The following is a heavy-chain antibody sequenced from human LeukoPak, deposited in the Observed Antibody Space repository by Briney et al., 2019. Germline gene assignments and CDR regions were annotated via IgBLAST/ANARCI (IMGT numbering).Heavy chain of an antibody. J-gene: IGHJ2*01. CDR1: GFTFSSYA. CDR3: AKDPGYGPYWYFDL. Sequence: PGGSLRLSCAASGFTFSSYATSWVRQAPGKGLEWVSAISGSGGSTYYADSVKGRFTISRDNSKNTLYLQMNSLRAEDTAVYYCAKDPGYGPYWYFDLWGRGTLVTVSS. D-gene: IGHD3-10*01. CDR2: ISGSGGST. V-gene: IGHV3-23*01.